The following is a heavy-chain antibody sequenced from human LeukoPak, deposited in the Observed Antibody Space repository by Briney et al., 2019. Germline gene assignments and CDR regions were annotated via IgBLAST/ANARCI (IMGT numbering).Heavy chain of an antibody. D-gene: IGHD2/OR15-2a*01. CDR3: AKSRIPYYYYYMDV. CDR1: GFTFSSYG. CDR2: IRYDGSNK. V-gene: IGHV3-30*02. Sequence: GGSLRLSCAASGFTFSSYGMHWVRQAPGKGLEWVAFIRYDGSNKYYADSVKGRFTISRGNSKNTLYLQMNSLRAEDTAVYYCAKSRIPYYYYYMDVWGKGTTVTVSS. J-gene: IGHJ6*03.